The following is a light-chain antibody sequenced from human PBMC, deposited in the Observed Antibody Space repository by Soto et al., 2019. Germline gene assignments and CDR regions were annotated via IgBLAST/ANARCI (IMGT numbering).Light chain of an antibody. CDR1: QSVSSD. V-gene: IGKV3-15*01. CDR2: GAF. CDR3: QQYNNWPLT. Sequence: ERVMTQTPATLSVSPGERATLSCRASQSVSSDLAWYQQKPGQVPRLLFYGAFNRATGVPARFSGSGSGTEFTLTISSLQSEDFAVYYCQQYNNWPLTFGGGTKVEI. J-gene: IGKJ4*01.